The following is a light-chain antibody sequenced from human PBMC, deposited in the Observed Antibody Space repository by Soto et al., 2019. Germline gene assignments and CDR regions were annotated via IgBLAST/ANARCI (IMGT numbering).Light chain of an antibody. Sequence: QSALTQPPSLSGTPGQRVTISCSGSSSNIGGNTVHWYQHLPGTAPKLLIYANTNRASGVPDRFSGSKSGSSASLAITGLQAEDEADYYCQSYDSSLSGFVLFGGGTKLTVL. CDR3: QSYDSSLSGFVL. V-gene: IGLV1-40*01. CDR1: SSNIGGNT. J-gene: IGLJ2*01. CDR2: ANT.